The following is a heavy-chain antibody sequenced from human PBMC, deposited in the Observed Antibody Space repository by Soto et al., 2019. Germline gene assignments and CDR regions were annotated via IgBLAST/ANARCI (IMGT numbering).Heavy chain of an antibody. J-gene: IGHJ5*02. CDR2: ISYDENTK. CDR3: AKEVLAAGQGWFDP. D-gene: IGHD6-25*01. Sequence: TGGSLILSCEASGFTFSTYGMHWVRQAPGKGLEWVAIISYDENTKYYADSLKGRFTISRDNSKNTLYLDINNVTPEDTAVYYCAKEVLAAGQGWFDPWGQGT. V-gene: IGHV3-30*18. CDR1: GFTFSTYG.